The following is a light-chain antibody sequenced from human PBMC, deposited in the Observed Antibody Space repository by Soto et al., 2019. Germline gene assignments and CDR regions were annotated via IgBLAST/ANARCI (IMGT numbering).Light chain of an antibody. CDR3: QQRFTWPS. CDR2: DAS. V-gene: IGKV3-11*01. J-gene: IGKJ3*01. CDR1: QSINTY. Sequence: ETVLTQSPATLSLSPGERATLSCRASQSINTYLAWYQQKPGQAPRLLIYDASNRATGIPARFSGSGSGTVVTLTISSLEPEDFSVYYCQQRFTWPSFGPGTKVDVK.